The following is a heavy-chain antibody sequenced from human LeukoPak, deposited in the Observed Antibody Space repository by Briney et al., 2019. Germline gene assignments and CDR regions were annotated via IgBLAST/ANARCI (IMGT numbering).Heavy chain of an antibody. CDR1: GYTFTGYY. J-gene: IGHJ6*02. Sequence: ASVKVSCKASGYTFTGYYMHWVRQAPGQGLEWMGWINPNSGGTNYAQKFQGWVTMTRDTSISTAYMELSRLRSDDTAVYYCARGATTYYYGMDVWGRGTTVTVSS. D-gene: IGHD1-26*01. V-gene: IGHV1-2*04. CDR3: ARGATTYYYGMDV. CDR2: INPNSGGT.